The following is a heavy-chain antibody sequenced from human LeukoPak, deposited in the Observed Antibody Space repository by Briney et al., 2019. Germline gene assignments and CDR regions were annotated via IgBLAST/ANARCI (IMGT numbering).Heavy chain of an antibody. J-gene: IGHJ3*02. CDR1: GFTFRNYG. Sequence: GRSLRLSCAASGFTFRNYGMHCVRQAPGKGLEGVSIIYSRGSTFYADSVKGRFTISRDNSKNTLYLQMNSLRDEDTAVYYCARHLSGDDIWGQGTMVTVSS. CDR2: IYSRGST. CDR3: ARHLSGDDI. D-gene: IGHD4-17*01. V-gene: IGHV3-66*04.